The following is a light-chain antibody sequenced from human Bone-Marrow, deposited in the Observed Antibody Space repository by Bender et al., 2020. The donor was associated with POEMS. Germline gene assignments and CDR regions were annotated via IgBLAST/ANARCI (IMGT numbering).Light chain of an antibody. CDR3: GSYTSSNTLV. CDR2: DVT. V-gene: IGLV2-11*01. Sequence: QSALTQPRSVSGSPGQSITISCTAPSSDVDTYEDVSWYQQQPGKAPKLIMYDVTKRPSGVPDRFYGSGSGNSASLTISGLQAEDEADYYCGSYTSSNTLVFGGGTKLTVL. J-gene: IGLJ2*01. CDR1: SSDVDTYED.